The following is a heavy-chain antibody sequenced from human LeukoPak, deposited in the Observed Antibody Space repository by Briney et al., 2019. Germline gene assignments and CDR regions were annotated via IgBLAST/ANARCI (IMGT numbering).Heavy chain of an antibody. CDR1: GFTFRNYV. D-gene: IGHD1-26*01. Sequence: QSGGSLRLSCAASGFTFRNYVIHWVRQAPGKGPEWVAVTSSDLKANYYADSVKGRFTISRDNSRNTLYLQMKSLRPEDTAVYYCARERVGATIGPLPYEKRGLDYWGQGTLVTVSS. V-gene: IGHV3-30*03. CDR2: TSSDLKAN. CDR3: ARERVGATIGPLPYEKRGLDY. J-gene: IGHJ4*02.